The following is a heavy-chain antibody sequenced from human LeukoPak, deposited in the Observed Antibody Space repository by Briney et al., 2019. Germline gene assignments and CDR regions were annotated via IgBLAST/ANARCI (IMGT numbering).Heavy chain of an antibody. V-gene: IGHV3-9*01. CDR3: ARFGSGSYYRTPAFDY. Sequence: PGRSLRLSCAASGFTFSSYAMHWVRQAPGKGLEWVSGISWNSGSIGYADSVKGRFTISRDNAKNSLYLQMNSLRAEDTALYYCARFGSGSYYRTPAFDYWGQGTLVTVSS. D-gene: IGHD3-10*01. J-gene: IGHJ4*02. CDR1: GFTFSSYA. CDR2: ISWNSGSI.